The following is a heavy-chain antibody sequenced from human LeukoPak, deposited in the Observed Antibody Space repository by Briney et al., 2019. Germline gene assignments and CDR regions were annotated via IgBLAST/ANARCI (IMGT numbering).Heavy chain of an antibody. D-gene: IGHD6-13*01. V-gene: IGHV4-38-2*02. Sequence: PSETLSLTCAVSGYSISSDYYWGWIRQSPGKGLEWIGSIYHRGSTFQNPSLKSRVTISVDTSRNQFSLRLRSLTAADTAMNYCAREGGRSSSWSDNWFDPWGQGTLVTVSS. CDR2: IYHRGST. CDR1: GYSISSDYY. J-gene: IGHJ5*02. CDR3: AREGGRSSSWSDNWFDP.